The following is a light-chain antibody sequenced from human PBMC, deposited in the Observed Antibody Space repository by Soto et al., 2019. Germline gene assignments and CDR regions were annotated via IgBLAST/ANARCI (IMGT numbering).Light chain of an antibody. CDR2: GGS. V-gene: IGKV3-20*01. CDR1: QSIRSSS. CDR3: QQYGRSGT. J-gene: IGKJ1*01. Sequence: IVLSQCPGTLSLSPGVEATPSRRARQSIRSSSLAWYQQKPGQAPRLLIYGGSSRATGIPDRFSGGGSGTDFTLTISRLEPEDFAVYYCQQYGRSGTFGQGSNV.